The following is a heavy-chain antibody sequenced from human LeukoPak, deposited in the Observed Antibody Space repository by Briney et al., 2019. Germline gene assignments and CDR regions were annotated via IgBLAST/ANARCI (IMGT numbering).Heavy chain of an antibody. J-gene: IGHJ6*03. CDR2: INHSGST. CDR3: ARGLGYMDV. CDR1: GGSFSGYY. V-gene: IGHV4-34*01. Sequence: SETLSLTCAVYGGSFSGYYWSWIRQPPGKGLEWIGEINHSGSTNYNPSLKSRVTISVDTSKNQFPLKLSSVTAADTAVYYCARGLGYMDVWGKGTTVTVSS.